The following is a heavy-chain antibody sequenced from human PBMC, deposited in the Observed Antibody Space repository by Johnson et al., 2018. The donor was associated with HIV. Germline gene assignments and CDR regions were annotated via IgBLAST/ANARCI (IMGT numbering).Heavy chain of an antibody. Sequence: VQLVESGGGVVQPGGSLRLSCAASGFIFSVYWMSWVRQAPGKGLEWVANIKQDGSEKYYVDSVKGRFTISRDNAKNSLYLQMNSLRAEDTAVYYCARVRPQGSFDIWGQGTMVTVSS. D-gene: IGHD1-1*01. CDR3: ARVRPQGSFDI. J-gene: IGHJ3*02. CDR1: GFIFSVYW. V-gene: IGHV3-7*02. CDR2: IKQDGSEK.